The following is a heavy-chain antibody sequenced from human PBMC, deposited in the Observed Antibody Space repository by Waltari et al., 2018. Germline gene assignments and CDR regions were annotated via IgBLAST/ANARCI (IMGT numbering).Heavy chain of an antibody. Sequence: VQLVQSGAEVKQPGESLRLSCAASGYDFSCYWITWVRHLPGKGLEWMGRIDPSDSYTNYSPSFRGHVTISVDTSINTAYIQWSGLRASDSAIYYCARTSTRDFYYMDVWGKGTTVTVSS. V-gene: IGHV5-10-1*01. CDR1: GYDFSCYW. J-gene: IGHJ6*03. CDR3: ARTSTRDFYYMDV. CDR2: IDPSDSYT.